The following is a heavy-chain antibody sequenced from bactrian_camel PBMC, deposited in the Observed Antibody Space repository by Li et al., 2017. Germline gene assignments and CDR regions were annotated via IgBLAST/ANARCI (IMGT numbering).Heavy chain of an antibody. CDR1: GYTYSGHC. V-gene: IGHV3S1*01. CDR2: VIAGSGSP. J-gene: IGHJ4*01. CDR3: ATGEGFDCSGAYCSLHY. D-gene: IGHD3*01. Sequence: LVESGGGSVQAGGSLRLSCAFSGYTYSGHCMGWFRQAPGKEREGVAVIAGSGSPGYADSVKGRFTISKDNAKNTLYLQMNSLKSEDTALYFCATGEGFDCSGAYCSLHYWGQGTQVTVS.